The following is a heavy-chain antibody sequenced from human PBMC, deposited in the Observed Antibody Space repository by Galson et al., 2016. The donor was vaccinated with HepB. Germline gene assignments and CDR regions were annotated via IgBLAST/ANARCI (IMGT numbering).Heavy chain of an antibody. CDR2: ISGSGGST. CDR3: ASSYISSWYNFQH. Sequence: SLRLSCAASGFTSSNYAMSWVRQAPGKGLEWVSAISGSGGSTYYAVSVQGRFTISRDNSKNTLYLQMNSLRAEDTAVYYCASSYISSWYNFQHWGQGTLVTVSS. CDR1: GFTSSNYA. V-gene: IGHV3-23*01. J-gene: IGHJ1*01. D-gene: IGHD6-13*01.